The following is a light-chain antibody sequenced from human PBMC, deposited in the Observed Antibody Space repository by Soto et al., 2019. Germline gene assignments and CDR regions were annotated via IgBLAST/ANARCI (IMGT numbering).Light chain of an antibody. J-gene: IGKJ1*01. V-gene: IGKV3-20*01. Sequence: EIVLTQSPGTLSLSPGERATLSCRASQSVSSSNLAWYQHKPGQAPRLLIYGASSRATGIPDRFSGSGSGTAFTLTISRLESENFAVYFCQQYGTSRAFGQGTKVEIK. CDR2: GAS. CDR1: QSVSSSN. CDR3: QQYGTSRA.